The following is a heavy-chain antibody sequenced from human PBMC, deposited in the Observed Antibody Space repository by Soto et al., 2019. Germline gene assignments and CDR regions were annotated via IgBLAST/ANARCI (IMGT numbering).Heavy chain of an antibody. Sequence: GGSLRLSCAASGFTFDDYAMHWVRQAPGKGLEWVSGISWNSGSIGYADSVKGRFTISRDNAKNSLYLQMNSLRAEDTALYYCAKSVFGYYPSDYWGQGTLVTVSS. D-gene: IGHD3-22*01. J-gene: IGHJ4*02. V-gene: IGHV3-9*01. CDR3: AKSVFGYYPSDY. CDR1: GFTFDDYA. CDR2: ISWNSGSI.